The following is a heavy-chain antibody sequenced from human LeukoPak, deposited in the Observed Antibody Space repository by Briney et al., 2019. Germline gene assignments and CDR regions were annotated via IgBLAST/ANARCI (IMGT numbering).Heavy chain of an antibody. D-gene: IGHD6-19*01. V-gene: IGHV3-48*01. CDR1: GFTFSSYS. J-gene: IGHJ4*02. CDR3: ARDKSPQWLVSFDY. CDR2: ISSSSSTI. Sequence: GGSLRLSCAASGFTFSSYSMNWVRQAPGKGLEWVSYISSSSSTIYYADSVKGRFTISRDNAKNSLYLQMNSLRAEDTAVYYCARDKSPQWLVSFDYWGQGTLVTVSS.